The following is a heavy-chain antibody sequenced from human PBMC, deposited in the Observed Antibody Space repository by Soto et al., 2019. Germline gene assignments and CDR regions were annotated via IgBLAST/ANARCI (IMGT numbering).Heavy chain of an antibody. V-gene: IGHV3-74*01. CDR2: IYNDGTYA. CDR1: GFTFNMYW. D-gene: IGHD6-13*01. Sequence: VQLVESGGGLVQPGGSLRLSCAGCGFTFNMYWMHWLRQVPGKGPVWVARIYNDGTYADYADSVKGRFTISRDNAKDTLYLQMNDLRAEDSALYHCTRGPRATSAGTSAHWGQGTLVTVSS. J-gene: IGHJ4*02. CDR3: TRGPRATSAGTSAH.